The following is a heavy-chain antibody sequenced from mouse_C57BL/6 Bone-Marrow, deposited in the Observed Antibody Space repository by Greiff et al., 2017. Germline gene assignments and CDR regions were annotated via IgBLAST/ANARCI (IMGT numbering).Heavy chain of an antibody. V-gene: IGHV1-62-2*01. J-gene: IGHJ3*01. Sequence: VQGVESGAELVKPGASVKLSCKASGYTFTEYTIHWVKQRSGQGLEWIGWFYPGSGSIKYNEKFKDKATLTADKSSSTVYMELSRLTSEDSAVYFCARHEEGAGPFAYWGQGTLVTVSA. D-gene: IGHD3-3*01. CDR2: FYPGSGSI. CDR1: GYTFTEYT. CDR3: ARHEEGAGPFAY.